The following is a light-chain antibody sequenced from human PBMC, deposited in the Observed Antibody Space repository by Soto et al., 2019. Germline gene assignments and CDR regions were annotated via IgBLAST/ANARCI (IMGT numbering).Light chain of an antibody. Sequence: QSALTQPASVSGSPGQSITISCTGTSSDIGTYNLVSWYQQHPGKAPKLIIYEATKRPSGVSNRFSGSNSGNTASLTISGLQTEYEAYYYCCSSAGGSTLVFGGGTKVTVL. CDR2: EAT. CDR1: SSDIGTYNL. J-gene: IGLJ3*02. CDR3: CSSAGGSTLV. V-gene: IGLV2-23*01.